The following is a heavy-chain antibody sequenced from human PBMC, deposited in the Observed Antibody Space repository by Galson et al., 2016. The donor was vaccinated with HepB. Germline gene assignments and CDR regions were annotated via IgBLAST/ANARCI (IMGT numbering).Heavy chain of an antibody. V-gene: IGHV1-18*01. CDR1: GYTFSYKR. D-gene: IGHD3-10*01. CDR2: ISAYNGNT. CDR3: ARGTYCDY. J-gene: IGHJ4*02. Sequence: SVKVSCKASGYTFSYKRISWVRQAPGQGLEWMGWISAYNGNTNYAQKLQDRVTMTTDTSTSTAYMELKSLRSDDTAVYYCARGTYCDYWGQGTLVTVSS.